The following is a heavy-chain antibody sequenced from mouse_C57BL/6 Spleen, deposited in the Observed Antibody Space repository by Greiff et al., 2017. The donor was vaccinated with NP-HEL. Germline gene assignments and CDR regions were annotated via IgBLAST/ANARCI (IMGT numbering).Heavy chain of an antibody. J-gene: IGHJ1*03. D-gene: IGHD1-1*01. CDR3: ARGVYGSSHWYFDV. Sequence: QVQLQQPGAELVKPGASVKLSCKASGYTFTSYWMQWVKQRPGQGLEWIGEIDPSDSYTTYNQKFKGKATLTVDTSSSTAYMQLSSLTSEDSAVYYCARGVYGSSHWYFDVWGTGTTVTVSS. V-gene: IGHV1-50*01. CDR2: IDPSDSYT. CDR1: GYTFTSYW.